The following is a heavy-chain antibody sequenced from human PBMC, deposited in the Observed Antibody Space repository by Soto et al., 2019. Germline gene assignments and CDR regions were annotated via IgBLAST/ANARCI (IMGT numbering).Heavy chain of an antibody. V-gene: IGHV3-53*01. CDR2: IYSGGST. Sequence: GGSLRLSCAASSFTVSSDYMSWVRQAPGKGLEWVSVIYSGGSTYYADSVKRRFTISRDNSKNTLYLQMNSLRAEDTAVYYCASTGYYYGSGSYCSWGQGTLVTVSS. CDR3: ASTGYYYGSGSYCS. D-gene: IGHD3-10*01. CDR1: SFTVSSDY. J-gene: IGHJ4*02.